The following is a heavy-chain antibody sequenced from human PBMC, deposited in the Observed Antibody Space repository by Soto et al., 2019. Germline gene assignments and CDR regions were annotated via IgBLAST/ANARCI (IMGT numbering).Heavy chain of an antibody. CDR3: AKDMKWGGMTTIHYFDS. J-gene: IGHJ4*02. CDR1: GFTADDYA. D-gene: IGHD4-17*01. V-gene: IGHV3-9*02. CDR2: ISSNSDTI. Sequence: EVQLVESGGGLVQPGRSLRLSCVASGFTADDYAMHWVRQAPGKGLEWVSGISSNSDTIDYADSVKGRFTISRDNAKNSLFLQMNSLRPEDTALDYCAKDMKWGGMTTIHYFDSWGQGTLVTGSS.